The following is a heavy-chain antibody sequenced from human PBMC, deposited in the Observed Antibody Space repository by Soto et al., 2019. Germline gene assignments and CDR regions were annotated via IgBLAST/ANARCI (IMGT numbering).Heavy chain of an antibody. V-gene: IGHV1-3*01. CDR2: INAGNGNT. J-gene: IGHJ6*02. CDR3: ARGVYYYYYGMDV. Sequence: GASVKVSCKASGYTFTSYAMHWVRQAPGQRLEWMGWINAGNGNTKYSQKFQGRVTITRDTSASSAHMELSSLRSEDTAVYYCARGVYYYYYGMDVWGQGTTVTVSS. CDR1: GYTFTSYA.